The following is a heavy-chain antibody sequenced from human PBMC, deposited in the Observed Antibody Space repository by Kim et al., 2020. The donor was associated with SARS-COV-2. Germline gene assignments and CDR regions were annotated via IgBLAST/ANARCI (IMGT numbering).Heavy chain of an antibody. J-gene: IGHJ4*02. V-gene: IGHV3-23*01. Sequence: GGSLRLSCAASGFTFSSYAMSWVRQAPGKGLEWVSAISGSGGSTYYADSVKGRFTISRDNSKNTLYLQMNSLRAEDTAVYYCATRPVGATIPSDYWGQGTLVTVSS. CDR3: ATRPVGATIPSDY. CDR2: ISGSGGST. D-gene: IGHD1-26*01. CDR1: GFTFSSYA.